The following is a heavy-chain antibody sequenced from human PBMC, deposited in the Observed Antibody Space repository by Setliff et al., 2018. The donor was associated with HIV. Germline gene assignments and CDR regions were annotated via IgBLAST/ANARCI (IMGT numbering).Heavy chain of an antibody. CDR1: GDSIISGDYY. D-gene: IGHD2-15*01. V-gene: IGHV4-30-4*08. CDR2: IHYKGNI. CDR3: ARVTVVVFGAGEPSWFDP. Sequence: SETLSLTCTVSGDSIISGDYYWSWIRQSPGKGLEWIGHIHYKGNIDYNASLKSRLAISSDTSKNQFSLHLSSVIAADTAIYFCARVTVVVFGAGEPSWFDPWGQGILVTVSS. J-gene: IGHJ5*02.